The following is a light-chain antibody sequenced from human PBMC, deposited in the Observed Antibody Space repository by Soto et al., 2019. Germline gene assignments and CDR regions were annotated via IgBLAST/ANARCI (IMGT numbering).Light chain of an antibody. V-gene: IGKV3-20*01. CDR1: QSVSSSY. J-gene: IGKJ1*01. Sequence: EIVLTQSPGTLSLSPGERSALSCSARQSVSSSYLAWYQQKPGQAPRLLIYGASNRATGIPDRFSGSGSGTDFTLTISRLEPEDFAVYYCQQYGSSGTFGQGTKVDIK. CDR3: QQYGSSGT. CDR2: GAS.